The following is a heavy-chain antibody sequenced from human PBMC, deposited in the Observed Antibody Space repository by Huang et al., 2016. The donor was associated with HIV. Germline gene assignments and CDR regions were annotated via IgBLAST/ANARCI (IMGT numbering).Heavy chain of an antibody. CDR2: IFPLFSVT. Sequence: VQLVQSGAEVRRPGSSVRVSCKAAGGSFNSLAFNWVRQAPGQGLEYRGGIFPLFSVTNYEERFQNRLTISADKSTNTVYMELRSLRSEDTGVFYCAREGQTWYGKPIAAFEIWGQGTTVIVSS. V-gene: IGHV1-69*10. D-gene: IGHD1-1*01. CDR3: AREGQTWYGKPIAAFEI. CDR1: GGSFNSLA. J-gene: IGHJ3*02.